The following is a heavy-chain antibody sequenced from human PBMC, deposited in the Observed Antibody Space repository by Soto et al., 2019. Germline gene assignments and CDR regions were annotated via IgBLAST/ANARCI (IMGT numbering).Heavy chain of an antibody. V-gene: IGHV4-59*01. CDR1: GGSISSYY. CDR2: IYYSGST. CDR3: ARGSGYCSGGSCYAWVAYFDY. Sequence: QVQLQESGPGLVKPSETLSLTCTVSGGSISSYYWSWIRQPPGKGLEWIGYIYYSGSTKYNPSLKGRVTISVDTSKNQFSLKLSSVTAADTAVYYCARGSGYCSGGSCYAWVAYFDYWGQGTLVTVSS. J-gene: IGHJ4*02. D-gene: IGHD2-15*01.